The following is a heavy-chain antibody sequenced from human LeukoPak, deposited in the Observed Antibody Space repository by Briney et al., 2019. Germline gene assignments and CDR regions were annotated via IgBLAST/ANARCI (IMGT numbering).Heavy chain of an antibody. J-gene: IGHJ4*02. CDR2: ISAYNGNT. CDR3: AGDHGRFLEWLPDY. Sequence: ASVKVSCKASGYTFTSYGISWVRQAPGQGLEWMGWISAYNGNTNYAQKLQGRVTMTTDTSTSTAYMDLRSLRSDDTAVYYCAGDHGRFLEWLPDYWGQGTLVTVSS. CDR1: GYTFTSYG. D-gene: IGHD3-3*01. V-gene: IGHV1-18*01.